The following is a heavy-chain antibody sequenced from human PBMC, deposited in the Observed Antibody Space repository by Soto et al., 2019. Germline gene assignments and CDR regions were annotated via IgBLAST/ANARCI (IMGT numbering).Heavy chain of an antibody. CDR1: GGSISSGDYY. D-gene: IGHD6-13*01. V-gene: IGHV4-61*08. Sequence: SETLSLTCTVSGGSISSGDYYWSWIRQPPGKGLEWIGYIYYSGSTNYNPSLKSRVTISVDTSKNQFSLKLSSVTAADTAVYYCARADLAAAPDYWGQGTLVTVSS. CDR2: IYYSGST. J-gene: IGHJ4*02. CDR3: ARADLAAAPDY.